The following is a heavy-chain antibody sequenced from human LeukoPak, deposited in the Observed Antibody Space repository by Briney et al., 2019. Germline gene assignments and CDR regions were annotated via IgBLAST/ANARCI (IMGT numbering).Heavy chain of an antibody. CDR2: INPNSGGT. D-gene: IGHD3-3*01. CDR1: GCTFSSYA. Sequence: ASVKLSCKASGCTFSSYAISWVRQAPGQGLEWTGWINPNSGGTNYAQKLQGRVTMPRDTSISTAYMELSRLRSEDTAVYYCARGDVLRFLEWCPFDYWGQGTLVTVSS. J-gene: IGHJ4*02. CDR3: ARGDVLRFLEWCPFDY. V-gene: IGHV1-2*02.